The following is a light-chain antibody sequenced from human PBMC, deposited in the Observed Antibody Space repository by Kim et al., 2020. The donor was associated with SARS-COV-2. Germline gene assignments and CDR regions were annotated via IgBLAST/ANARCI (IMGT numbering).Light chain of an antibody. Sequence: DIQVTQSPSTLSASVGDRVTITCRASQSISTWLAWYQQKPGKAPKLLIYKASNLESGVPSRFSGSGSGTDFTLTISGLQPDDFATYYCQQYSGYWTFGQGTKVDIK. CDR3: QQYSGYWT. J-gene: IGKJ1*01. CDR1: QSISTW. V-gene: IGKV1-5*03. CDR2: KAS.